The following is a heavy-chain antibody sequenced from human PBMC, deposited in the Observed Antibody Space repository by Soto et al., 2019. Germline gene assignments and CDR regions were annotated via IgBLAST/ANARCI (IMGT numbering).Heavy chain of an antibody. CDR2: INHSGST. V-gene: IGHV4-34*01. CDR1: GGSFSGYY. D-gene: IGHD4-17*01. CDR3: ARAYGDYFFDY. Sequence: SETLSLTCAVYGGSFSGYYWSWIRQPPGKGLEWIGEINHSGSTNYNPSLKSRVTISVDTSKNQFSLKLSSVTAADTAVYYCARAYGDYFFDYWGQGTLVTVSS. J-gene: IGHJ4*02.